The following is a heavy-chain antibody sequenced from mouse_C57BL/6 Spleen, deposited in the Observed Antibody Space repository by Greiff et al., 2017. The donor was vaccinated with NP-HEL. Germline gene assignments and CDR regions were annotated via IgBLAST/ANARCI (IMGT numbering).Heavy chain of an antibody. Sequence: EXQLQQSGPVLVKPGPSVKISCKASGFTFTDYYMHWVKQSHGKSLEWIGLVYPYNGGTSYNQKFKGKATLTVDTSSSTAYMQLNSLTSEDSAVYYCARVDGYSYWYFDVWGTGTTVTVSS. CDR3: ARVDGYSYWYFDV. J-gene: IGHJ1*03. CDR2: VYPYNGGT. V-gene: IGHV1-36*01. D-gene: IGHD2-3*01. CDR1: GFTFTDYY.